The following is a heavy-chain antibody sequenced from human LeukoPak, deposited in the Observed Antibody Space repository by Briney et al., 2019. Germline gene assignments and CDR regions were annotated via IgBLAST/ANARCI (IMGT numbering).Heavy chain of an antibody. D-gene: IGHD5-12*01. Sequence: SETLSRTCTVSGGSISSYYWSLIRQPPGKGLEWIGYIYTSGSTNYNPSLKSRVTISVDTSKNQFSLKLSSVTAADTAVYYCARLKQSGYRGYGPVDYWGQGTLVTVSS. CDR2: IYTSGST. CDR1: GGSISSYY. V-gene: IGHV4-4*09. CDR3: ARLKQSGYRGYGPVDY. J-gene: IGHJ4*02.